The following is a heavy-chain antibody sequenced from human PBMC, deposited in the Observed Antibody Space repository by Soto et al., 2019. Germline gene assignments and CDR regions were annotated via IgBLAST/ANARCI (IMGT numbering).Heavy chain of an antibody. J-gene: IGHJ6*02. CDR1: GFTFSSYS. CDR2: ISSSSSYI. Sequence: EVQLVESGGGLVKPGGSLRLSCAASGFTFSSYSMNWVRQAPGKGLEWVSSISSSSSYIYYADSVKGRFTISRDNAKNSLYLQMNSLRAEDTAVYYCARDRTIFGVGDGMDVWGQGTTVTVSS. V-gene: IGHV3-21*01. CDR3: ARDRTIFGVGDGMDV. D-gene: IGHD3-3*01.